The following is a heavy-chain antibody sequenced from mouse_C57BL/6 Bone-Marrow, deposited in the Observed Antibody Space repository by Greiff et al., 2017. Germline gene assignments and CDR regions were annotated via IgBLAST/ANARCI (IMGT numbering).Heavy chain of an antibody. CDR1: GFNIKDDY. V-gene: IGHV14-4*01. CDR3: TSIYYDYDYAMDY. CDR2: IDPENGDT. Sequence: VQLQQSGAELVRPGASVKLSCTASGFNIKDDYMHWVKQRPEQRLEWIGWIDPENGDTEYASKFQGKATITADTASNKDYLQLSSLTSEDTAVYYCTSIYYDYDYAMDYWGQGTSVTVSS. D-gene: IGHD2-4*01. J-gene: IGHJ4*01.